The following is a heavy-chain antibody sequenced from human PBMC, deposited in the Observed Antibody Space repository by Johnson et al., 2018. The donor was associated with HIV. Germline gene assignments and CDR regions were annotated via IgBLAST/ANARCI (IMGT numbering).Heavy chain of an antibody. D-gene: IGHD6-13*01. CDR3: ARASSSWYQGRAFDI. Sequence: QVQLVESGGGVVQPGRSLRLSCAASGFTFSSYAMHWVRQAPGKGLEWVAIIRYDGSNKYYVDSMKGRFTISRDDSKNTLYLQMNSLRAEDTAVYYCARASSSWYQGRAFDIWGQGTMVTVSS. V-gene: IGHV3-30*04. CDR1: GFTFSSYA. J-gene: IGHJ3*02. CDR2: IRYDGSNK.